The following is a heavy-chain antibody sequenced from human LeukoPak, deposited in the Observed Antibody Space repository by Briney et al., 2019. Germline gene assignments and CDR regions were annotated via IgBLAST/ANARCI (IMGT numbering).Heavy chain of an antibody. CDR1: GFTFSSYG. Sequence: GGSLILSCAASGFTFSSYGMHWVRQAPGKGLEWVAVIWYDGSNKYYADSVKGRFTISRDNSKNTLYLQMNSLRAEDTALYYCARQTLGATGYSAFDFWGQGTLVTVSS. V-gene: IGHV3-33*01. D-gene: IGHD3-9*01. CDR3: ARQTLGATGYSAFDF. J-gene: IGHJ3*01. CDR2: IWYDGSNK.